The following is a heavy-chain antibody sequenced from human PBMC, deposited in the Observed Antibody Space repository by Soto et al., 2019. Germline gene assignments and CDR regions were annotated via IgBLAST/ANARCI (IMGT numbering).Heavy chain of an antibody. CDR2: IYWDDDK. CDR3: AHMDLSHSLDP. Sequence: QITLKESGPTLVKPRQTLTLTCTFSGFSLSSSGVGVGWFRQPPGKALECLALIYWDDDKRYSPSLQSRLTITKDTSKNQVVLTMTNMDPVDTATYYCAHMDLSHSLDPWGQGTLVTVSS. D-gene: IGHD5-18*01. J-gene: IGHJ5*02. CDR1: GFSLSSSGVG. V-gene: IGHV2-5*02.